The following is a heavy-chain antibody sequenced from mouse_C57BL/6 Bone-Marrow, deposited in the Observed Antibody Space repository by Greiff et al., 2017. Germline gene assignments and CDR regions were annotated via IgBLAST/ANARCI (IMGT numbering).Heavy chain of an antibody. CDR1: GFNIKADY. V-gene: IGHV14-4*01. Sequence: VQLQPSGAELVRPGASVKLSCTASGFNIKADYMHWVKQRPEQGLEWIGWIDPENGDTESASKFPGKATIPADTSSNTAYLQLSSLTSEATAVYDCTTRGSNDGGFFAYWGQGTLVTGSA. CDR2: IDPENGDT. D-gene: IGHD2-12*01. CDR3: TTRGSNDGGFFAY. J-gene: IGHJ3*01.